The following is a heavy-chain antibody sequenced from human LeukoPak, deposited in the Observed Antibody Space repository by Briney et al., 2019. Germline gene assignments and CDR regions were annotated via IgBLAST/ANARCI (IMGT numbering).Heavy chain of an antibody. V-gene: IGHV3-15*01. CDR3: TTNDAFDI. CDR2: IKTTSDGGPT. CDR1: GVAFSHAW. J-gene: IGHJ3*02. Sequence: PGGSLRLSCAASGVAFSHAWMSWARQAPGKGLEWVAQIKTTSDGGPTDYAAPVKGRFTISRDDSENMLYLQMNSLKTEDTAVYYCTTNDAFDIWGQGTMVIVSS.